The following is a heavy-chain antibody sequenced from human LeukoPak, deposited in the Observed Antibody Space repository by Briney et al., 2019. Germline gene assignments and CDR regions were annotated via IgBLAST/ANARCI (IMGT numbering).Heavy chain of an antibody. J-gene: IGHJ4*02. V-gene: IGHV1-2*02. CDR2: INPNSGGT. CDR1: GYTFTGYY. D-gene: IGHD7-27*01. Sequence: GASVKVSCKASGYTFTGYYMHWVRQAPGQGLEWMGWINPNSGGTNYAKKFQGRGTMTRDTSISTAYIELSRLRSDDTAVYYCASLANWGLGPYDYWGEGTLVTVSS. CDR3: ASLANWGLGPYDY.